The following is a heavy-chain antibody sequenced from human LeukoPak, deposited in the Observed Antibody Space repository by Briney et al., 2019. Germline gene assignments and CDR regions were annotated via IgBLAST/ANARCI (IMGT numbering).Heavy chain of an antibody. V-gene: IGHV3-23*01. D-gene: IGHD1-26*01. CDR1: GFTFSSYA. Sequence: GGSLRLSCAASGFTFSSYAMSWVRQAPGKGLEWVSAISGSGGSTYCADSVKGRFTISRDNSKDTLYLQMNSLRAEDTALYYCAKNRFGGSSPDYFDFWGQGTLVTVSS. CDR3: AKNRFGGSSPDYFDF. CDR2: ISGSGGST. J-gene: IGHJ4*02.